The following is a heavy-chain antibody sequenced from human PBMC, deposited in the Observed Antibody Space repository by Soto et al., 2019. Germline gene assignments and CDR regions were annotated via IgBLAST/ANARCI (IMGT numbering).Heavy chain of an antibody. D-gene: IGHD5-12*01. CDR3: ARGGRGYEFDY. Sequence: EVQLVESGGGLVQPGGSLRLSCAASGFTFSRYAMHWVRQAPGKGLGYVSPISSNGGSTYYANSVKGRFTISRDNSKNTLYLQMGSLRPEDTAVYYCARGGRGYEFDYWGQGTLVTVSS. J-gene: IGHJ4*02. CDR1: GFTFSRYA. V-gene: IGHV3-64*01. CDR2: ISSNGGST.